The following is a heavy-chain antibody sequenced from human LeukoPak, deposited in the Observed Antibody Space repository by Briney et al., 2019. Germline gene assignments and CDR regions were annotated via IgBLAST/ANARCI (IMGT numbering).Heavy chain of an antibody. J-gene: IGHJ4*02. Sequence: GGSPRLSCAASGFTFSSYEMNWVRQAPGKGVEWISCISSSGSTIYYADSVKGRFTISRDNAKNSLFLQMNSLRAEDTAVYYCARAPGGSSYGLVDFWGQGTLVTVSS. CDR3: ARAPGGSSYGLVDF. CDR2: ISSSGSTI. CDR1: GFTFSSYE. D-gene: IGHD5-18*01. V-gene: IGHV3-48*03.